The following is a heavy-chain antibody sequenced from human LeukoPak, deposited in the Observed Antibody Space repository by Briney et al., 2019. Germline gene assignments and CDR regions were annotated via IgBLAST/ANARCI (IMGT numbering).Heavy chain of an antibody. J-gene: IGHJ4*02. Sequence: GGSLRLSCAASGFTFSSYAIHWVRQAPGKGLEWVAMIKQDGSETYYVDSVKGRFTISRDNAENSLYLQMNSLRAEDAAVYYCAILRTNSDYWGQGTLVTVSS. CDR2: IKQDGSET. CDR3: AILRTNSDY. V-gene: IGHV3-7*01. D-gene: IGHD3-16*01. CDR1: GFTFSSYA.